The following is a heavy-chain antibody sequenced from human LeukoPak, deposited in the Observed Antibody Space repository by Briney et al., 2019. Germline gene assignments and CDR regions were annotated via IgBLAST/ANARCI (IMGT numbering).Heavy chain of an antibody. D-gene: IGHD7-27*01. V-gene: IGHV1-2*06. Sequence: GASVKVSCKTSGYTFIDYFIHWVRQAPGQGLEWMGRLNPNNGDAYYAQDFQGRVTMTRDTSISTAYMELSRLTSDDTAVYYCARDLSSTSIWEFDYWGQGTLVTVSS. CDR2: LNPNNGDA. CDR3: ARDLSSTSIWEFDY. CDR1: GYTFIDYF. J-gene: IGHJ4*02.